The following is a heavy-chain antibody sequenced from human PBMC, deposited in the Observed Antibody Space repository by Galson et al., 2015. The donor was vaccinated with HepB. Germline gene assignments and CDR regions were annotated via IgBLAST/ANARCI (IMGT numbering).Heavy chain of an antibody. CDR2: IKSKTDGGTT. D-gene: IGHD3-3*01. J-gene: IGHJ3*02. CDR1: GFTFSNAW. CDR3: TTTTYYDFYHAFDI. Sequence: SLRLSCAASGFTFSNAWMNWVRQATGKGLEWVGRIKSKTDGGTTDYAAPVKGRFTISRDDSKNTLYLQMNSLKTEDTAVYYCTTTTYYDFYHAFDIWGQGSMVTVSS. V-gene: IGHV3-15*07.